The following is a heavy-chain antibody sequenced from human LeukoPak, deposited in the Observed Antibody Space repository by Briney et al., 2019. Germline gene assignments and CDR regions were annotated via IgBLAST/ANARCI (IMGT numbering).Heavy chain of an antibody. CDR1: GFMFTDHA. D-gene: IGHD4-11*01. CDR2: ISIDGSHQ. Sequence: GGSLRLSCAASGFMFTDHAIHWVRQAPGKGLEWLAVISIDGSHQYYRDSVRDRFTISRDNSKNTQYLEMNRLSSEDTALYYCAKEDYSHSQIDHWGQGTLVTVS. V-gene: IGHV3-30*18. J-gene: IGHJ4*02. CDR3: AKEDYSHSQIDH.